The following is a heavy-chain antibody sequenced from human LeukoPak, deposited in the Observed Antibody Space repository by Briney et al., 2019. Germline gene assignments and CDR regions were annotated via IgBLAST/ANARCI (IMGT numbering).Heavy chain of an antibody. CDR2: IYSGDTK. D-gene: IGHD3-10*01. Sequence: GGSLRLSCAASGFTFSSYWMSWVRQAPGKGLEWVSIIYSGDTKYYADSVKGRFTISRDNSKDTLYLQMNSLRAEDTAVYYCAREKPGSGSHFYGMDVWGQGTTVTVSS. V-gene: IGHV3-66*01. CDR1: GFTFSSYW. J-gene: IGHJ6*02. CDR3: AREKPGSGSHFYGMDV.